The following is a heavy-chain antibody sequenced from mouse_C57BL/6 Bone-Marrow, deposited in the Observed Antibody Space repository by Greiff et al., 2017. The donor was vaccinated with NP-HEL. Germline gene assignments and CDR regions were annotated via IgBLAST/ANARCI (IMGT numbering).Heavy chain of an antibody. J-gene: IGHJ2*01. Sequence: VQLQQSGAELVKPGASVKMSCKASGYTFTPYPIAWVKQNHGKSLEWIGNFHPYNDDTEYNEKFKNKATLTVEKSSSTVYFELSRLTSDDSSVYYCARGGNYWYYFDYWGQGTTLTVSS. CDR2: FHPYNDDT. D-gene: IGHD2-1*01. CDR3: ARGGNYWYYFDY. V-gene: IGHV1-47*01. CDR1: GYTFTPYP.